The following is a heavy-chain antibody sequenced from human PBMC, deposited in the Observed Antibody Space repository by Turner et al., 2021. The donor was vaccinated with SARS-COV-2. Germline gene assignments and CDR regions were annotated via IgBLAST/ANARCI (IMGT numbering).Heavy chain of an antibody. CDR1: GFTFSSYS. D-gene: IGHD2-2*02. CDR2: ISYDGSNK. J-gene: IGHJ4*02. V-gene: IGHV3-30*18. CDR3: AKDLDCSMTSCYRELVY. Sequence: QVQLIESGGGVVQPGRHVRLSCAASGFTFSSYSMHWFRQAPGTGLEWVAIISYDGSNKYFADSVRGRFTISRDNSKNTLYLQMNCLRAEDTAVYYCAKDLDCSMTSCYRELVYWGQGTLVTVSS.